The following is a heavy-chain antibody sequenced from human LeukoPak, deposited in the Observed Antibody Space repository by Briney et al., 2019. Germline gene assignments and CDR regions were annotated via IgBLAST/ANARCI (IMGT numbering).Heavy chain of an antibody. V-gene: IGHV4-61*01. J-gene: IGHJ4*02. D-gene: IGHD5-12*01. CDR3: ARDRGGYSGYDYYFDY. CDR1: GGSVSSGSYY. Sequence: SETLSLTWTVSGGSVSSGSYYWSWIRQHPGKGLEWIGYIYYSGSTNYNPSLKSRVTISVDTSKNQFSLKLSSVTAADTAVYYCARDRGGYSGYDYYFDYWGQGSLVTVSS. CDR2: IYYSGST.